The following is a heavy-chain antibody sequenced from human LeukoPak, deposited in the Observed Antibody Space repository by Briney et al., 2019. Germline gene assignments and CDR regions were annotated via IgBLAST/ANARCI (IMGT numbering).Heavy chain of an antibody. CDR3: ARASGDEDDFWSGYSYFDY. Sequence: GASVKVSCKASGYTFTSYGISWVRQAPGQGLEWMGWISAYNGNTNYAQKLQGRVTMTTDTSTSTAYMELRSLRSDDTAVYYCARASGDEDDFWSGYSYFDYWGQGTLVTVSS. V-gene: IGHV1-18*01. CDR1: GYTFTSYG. CDR2: ISAYNGNT. J-gene: IGHJ4*02. D-gene: IGHD3-3*01.